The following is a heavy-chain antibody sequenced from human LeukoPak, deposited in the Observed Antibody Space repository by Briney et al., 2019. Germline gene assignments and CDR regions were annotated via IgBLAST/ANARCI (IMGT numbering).Heavy chain of an antibody. V-gene: IGHV3-21*01. CDR3: ARFSRVGATTDYFDY. J-gene: IGHJ4*02. CDR2: ISSSSSYI. CDR1: GFTSSSYS. D-gene: IGHD1-26*01. Sequence: GGSLRLSCAASGFTSSSYSMNWVRQAPGKGLEWVSSISSSSSYIYYADSVKGRFTISRDNAKNSLYLQMNSLRAEDTAVYYCARFSRVGATTDYFDYWGQGTLVTVSS.